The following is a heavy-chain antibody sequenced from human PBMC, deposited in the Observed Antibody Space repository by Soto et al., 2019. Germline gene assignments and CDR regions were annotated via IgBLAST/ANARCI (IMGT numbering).Heavy chain of an antibody. V-gene: IGHV1-8*01. CDR3: ARGHRNWGVDY. CDR2: MNPNNGNT. J-gene: IGHJ4*02. D-gene: IGHD7-27*01. Sequence: QVQLVQSGAEVKKPGASVKVSCKAAAYTFTSYDINWVRQATGQDFEWMGWMNPNNGNTAYAQKFQGRVTMTRDTSKSTAFMELSSLTSEDTAVYYCARGHRNWGVDYWGQGTLVTVSS. CDR1: AYTFTSYD.